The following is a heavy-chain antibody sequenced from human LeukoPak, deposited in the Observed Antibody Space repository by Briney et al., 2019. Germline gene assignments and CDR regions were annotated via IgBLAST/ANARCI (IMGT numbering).Heavy chain of an antibody. Sequence: ASVKVSCKVSGYTLTELSIHWVRQAPGKGLEWMGWMNPNSGNTGYAQKFQGRVTMTRNTSISTAYMELSSLRSEDTAVYYCARVPPVYDSSGYYYVGDGASYFDYWGQGTLVTVSS. CDR3: ARVPPVYDSSGYYYVGDGASYFDY. J-gene: IGHJ4*02. CDR2: MNPNSGNT. D-gene: IGHD3-22*01. CDR1: GYTLTELS. V-gene: IGHV1-8*01.